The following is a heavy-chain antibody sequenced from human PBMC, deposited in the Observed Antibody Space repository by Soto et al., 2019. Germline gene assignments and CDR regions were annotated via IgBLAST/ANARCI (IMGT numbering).Heavy chain of an antibody. D-gene: IGHD3-10*01. V-gene: IGHV3-30*18. CDR2: ISYDGSNK. CDR1: GFTFSSYG. Sequence: QVQLVESGGGVVQPGRSLRLSCAASGFTFSSYGMHWVRQAPGKGLEWVAVISYDGSNKYYADSLKGRFTISRDNSKNTLYLQMNSLRAEDTAVYYCAKSARFTFDAFDIWGQGTMVTVSS. CDR3: AKSARFTFDAFDI. J-gene: IGHJ3*02.